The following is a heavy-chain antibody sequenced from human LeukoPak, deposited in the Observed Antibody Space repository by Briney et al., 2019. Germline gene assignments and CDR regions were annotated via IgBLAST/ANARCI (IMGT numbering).Heavy chain of an antibody. CDR1: GFTFSSYA. D-gene: IGHD3-3*01. CDR2: ISGSGGST. J-gene: IGHJ6*02. V-gene: IGHV3-23*01. Sequence: GGSLRLSCAASGFTFSSYAMSWVRQAPGKGLEWVSAISGSGGSTYYADSVKGRFTISRDNSKNTLYLQMNSLRAEDTAVYYCARVREQYDFWSGYYENYYYYGMDVWGQGTTVTVSS. CDR3: ARVREQYDFWSGYYENYYYYGMDV.